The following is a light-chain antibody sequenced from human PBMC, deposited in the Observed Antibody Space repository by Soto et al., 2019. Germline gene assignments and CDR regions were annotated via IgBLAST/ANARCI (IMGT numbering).Light chain of an antibody. CDR3: QQLNSYPLT. J-gene: IGKJ1*01. Sequence: DIQLTQSPSFLSASVGDRVTITCRASQGISSYLAWYQQKPGKAPKLLIYAASTLQSGVPSRFSGSGSGTXXXXXIXXLXPEDFATYYCQQLNSYPLTFGQGTKVEIK. CDR2: AAS. V-gene: IGKV1-9*01. CDR1: QGISSY.